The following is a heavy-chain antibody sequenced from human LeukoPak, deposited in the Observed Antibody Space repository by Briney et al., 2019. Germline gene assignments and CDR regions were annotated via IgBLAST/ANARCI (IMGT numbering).Heavy chain of an antibody. J-gene: IGHJ5*02. Sequence: PSETLSLTCTVSGGSISSSSYYWGWIRQPPGKGLEWIGYIYYSGSTYYNPSLKSRVTISVDTSKNQFSLKLSSVTAADTAVYYCARTYGSGRCYHWGQGTLVTVSS. CDR3: ARTYGSGRCYH. V-gene: IGHV4-30-4*08. D-gene: IGHD3-10*01. CDR1: GGSISSSSYY. CDR2: IYYSGST.